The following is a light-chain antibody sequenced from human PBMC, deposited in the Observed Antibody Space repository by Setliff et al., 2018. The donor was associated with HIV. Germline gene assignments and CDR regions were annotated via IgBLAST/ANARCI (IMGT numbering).Light chain of an antibody. CDR2: RNI. CDR3: AAWDDSLNSRRL. CDR1: KTNIGSNF. J-gene: IGLJ2*01. Sequence: QSVLTQPPSASGTPGQKVNISCSGSKTNIGSNFVYWYQQFPGTAPKLLIYRNIRRPSGVPDRFSGSKSGTSASLAISGLRSEDEADYYCAAWDDSLNSRRLFGGGTKVTVL. V-gene: IGLV1-47*01.